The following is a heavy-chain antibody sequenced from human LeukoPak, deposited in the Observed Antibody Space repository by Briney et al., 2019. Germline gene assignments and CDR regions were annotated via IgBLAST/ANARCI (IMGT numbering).Heavy chain of an antibody. CDR1: GFTLSSYA. J-gene: IGHJ4*02. CDR2: ISNSGGST. CDR3: ATQNSDY. V-gene: IGHV3-23*01. Sequence: GGSLRLSCAASGFTLSSYAMSWVRQAPGQGLEWVSTISNSGGSTYYADSVKGRFTLSRENSKSTLSLQMNSLRADDTAVYYCATQNSDYWGQGTLVTVSS.